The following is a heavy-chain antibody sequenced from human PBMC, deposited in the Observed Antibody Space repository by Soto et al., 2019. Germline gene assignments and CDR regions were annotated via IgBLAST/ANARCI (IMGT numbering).Heavy chain of an antibody. CDR2: IYSGGIT. Sequence: GGSLRLSCAASGFTVSSNYMSWVRQAPGKGLEWVSVIYSGGITYYADSVKGRFTISRDNSKNTLYLQMNSLRAEDTAVYYCARSYDSSGYSYYYYGMDVCGKGTTXT. D-gene: IGHD3-22*01. CDR3: ARSYDSSGYSYYYYGMDV. V-gene: IGHV3-53*01. J-gene: IGHJ6*04. CDR1: GFTVSSNY.